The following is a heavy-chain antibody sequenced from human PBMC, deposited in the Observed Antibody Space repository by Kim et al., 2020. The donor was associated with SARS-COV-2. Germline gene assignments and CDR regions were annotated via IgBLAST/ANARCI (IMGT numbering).Heavy chain of an antibody. D-gene: IGHD6-13*01. V-gene: IGHV3-48*03. J-gene: IGHJ4*02. CDR3: ARGWDSSSWYWGGYFDY. CDR2: ISSSGSTI. Sequence: GGSLRLSCAASGFTFSSYEMNWVRQAPGKGLEWVSYISSSGSTIYYADSVKGRFTISRDNAKNSLYLQMNSLRAEDTAVYYCARGWDSSSWYWGGYFDYWGQGTLVTVSS. CDR1: GFTFSSYE.